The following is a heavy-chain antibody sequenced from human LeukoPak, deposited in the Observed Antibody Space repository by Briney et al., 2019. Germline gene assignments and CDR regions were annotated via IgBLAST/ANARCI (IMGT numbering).Heavy chain of an antibody. V-gene: IGHV3-64*01. CDR1: GFTFSSYA. CDR3: ARVMVRGSNYYYYGMDV. J-gene: IGHJ6*02. D-gene: IGHD3-10*01. CDR2: ISSNGGST. Sequence: GGSLRLSCAASGFTFSSYAMHWVRQAPGKGLEYVSAISSNGGSTYYANSVKGRFTISRDNSKNTLYLQMGSLRAEDMAVYYCARVMVRGSNYYYYGMDVWGQGTTVTVSS.